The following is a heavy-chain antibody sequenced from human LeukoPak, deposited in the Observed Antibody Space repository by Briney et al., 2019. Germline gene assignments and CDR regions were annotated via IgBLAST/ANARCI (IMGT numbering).Heavy chain of an antibody. J-gene: IGHJ4*02. CDR1: GLTFSTSG. Sequence: GGSLRLSCTASGLTFSTSGFTWVRQAPGKGLEWVANIHPEGNEKYHVESVKGRFTISRDNTKNLLFLQMNGLRVEDTAVYYCARGDAFSGDHWGQGTLVTVSS. V-gene: IGHV3-7*04. CDR3: ARGDAFSGDH. CDR2: IHPEGNEK.